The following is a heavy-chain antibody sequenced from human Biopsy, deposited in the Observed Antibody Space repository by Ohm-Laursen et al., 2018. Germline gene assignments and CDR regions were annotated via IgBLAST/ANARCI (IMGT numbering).Heavy chain of an antibody. Sequence: GTLSLTCPVSGGSISNNNYYGGWIRQPPGKGLEWIGSIFYRGSTHYKPSLKSRVNMSVDTSKNQSSLKLNSVTAADTAVYYCARDYDTSGYYYVSWGQGTLVTVSS. D-gene: IGHD3-22*01. CDR3: ARDYDTSGYYYVS. J-gene: IGHJ5*02. CDR2: IFYRGST. V-gene: IGHV4-39*01. CDR1: GGSISNNNYY.